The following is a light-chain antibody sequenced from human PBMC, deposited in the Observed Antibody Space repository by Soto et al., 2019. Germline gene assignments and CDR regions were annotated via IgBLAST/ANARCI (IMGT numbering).Light chain of an antibody. CDR2: DVN. Sequence: QSALTQPASVSASPGQSITISCTGTSSDVGSYNYVSWYQQHPGKAPKLMIFDVNNRPSGVSNRVSGSKSGNTASLTISGLQAEDEADYYCSSYTTSSTLAFGGGTQLTVL. CDR1: SSDVGSYNY. CDR3: SSYTTSSTLA. V-gene: IGLV2-14*03. J-gene: IGLJ2*01.